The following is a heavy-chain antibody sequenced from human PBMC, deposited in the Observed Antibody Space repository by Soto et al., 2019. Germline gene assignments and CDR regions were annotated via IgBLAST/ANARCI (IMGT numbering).Heavy chain of an antibody. CDR2: ICQSGST. V-gene: IGHV4-30-4*01. CDR1: GGSISSGIYC. Sequence: QVQLQESGPGLVKPSQTLSLTCTVSGGSISSGIYCWSWIRQPPGKGLEWIGYICQSGSTYYNPSLKSRVTISVDTSKNQFSLKLSSVTAADTAVYYCARALGYCNSPSCPYFHYYGMDVWGQGTTVTVSS. J-gene: IGHJ6*02. D-gene: IGHD2-2*01. CDR3: ARALGYCNSPSCPYFHYYGMDV.